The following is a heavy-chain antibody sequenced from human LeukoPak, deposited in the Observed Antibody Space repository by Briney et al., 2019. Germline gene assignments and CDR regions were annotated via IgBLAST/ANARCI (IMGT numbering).Heavy chain of an antibody. CDR1: GFTVSSNY. CDR2: IISSGGST. CDR3: AKGITV. J-gene: IGHJ4*02. V-gene: IGHV3-23*01. Sequence: GGSLRLSCAASGFTVSSNYMSWVRQAPGKGLEWVSTIISSGGSTYYGDSVKGRFTISRDNSKNTLYLQMNSLRAEDTAVYYCAKGITVGGRGTLVTVSS. D-gene: IGHD3-10*01.